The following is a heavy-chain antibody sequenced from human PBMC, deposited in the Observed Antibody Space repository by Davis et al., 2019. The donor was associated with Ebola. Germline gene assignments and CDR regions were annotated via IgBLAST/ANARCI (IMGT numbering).Heavy chain of an antibody. CDR3: AKLMDEIFYYFDY. V-gene: IGHV3-23*01. Sequence: GGSLRLSCAASGFTFSNYAMSWVRQAPGKGLEWVSGISGSGATTYYADSVKGRFTISRDNAKNSLYLQMNSLRAEDTAVYYCAKLMDEIFYYFDYWGQGTLVTVSS. J-gene: IGHJ4*02. CDR2: ISGSGATT. CDR1: GFTFSNYA. D-gene: IGHD2-8*01.